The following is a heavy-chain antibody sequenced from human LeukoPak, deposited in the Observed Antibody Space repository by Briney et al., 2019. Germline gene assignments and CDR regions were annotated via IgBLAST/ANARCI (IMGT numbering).Heavy chain of an antibody. Sequence: PGGSLRLSCAASGFTFSSYGMHWVRQAPGKGLEWVAVISNDESIEYYADSVKGRFTISRDNSKNTLFLQVSSLRAEDTAVYYCAKDRYSYAFEYFESWGQGTLVTVSS. J-gene: IGHJ4*02. CDR1: GFTFSSYG. D-gene: IGHD3-16*01. CDR2: ISNDESIE. CDR3: AKDRYSYAFEYFES. V-gene: IGHV3-30*18.